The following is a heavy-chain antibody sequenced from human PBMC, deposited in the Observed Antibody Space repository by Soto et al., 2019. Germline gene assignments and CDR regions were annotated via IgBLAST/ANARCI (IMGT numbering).Heavy chain of an antibody. V-gene: IGHV4-59*01. CDR1: GGSISSNC. D-gene: IGHD6-13*01. Sequence: SETLSLTCTVSGGSISSNCWTWIRQPPGKGLEWIGYVDNSGSTNYNPYLKSRVTISEDTSKSQFSLQVNSMTAADTAVYYCARYRREAVAGYTLDNWGQGILVTVSS. CDR2: VDNSGST. CDR3: ARYRREAVAGYTLDN. J-gene: IGHJ4*02.